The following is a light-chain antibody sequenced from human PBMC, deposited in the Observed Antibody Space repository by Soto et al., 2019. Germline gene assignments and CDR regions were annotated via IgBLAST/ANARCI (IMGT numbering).Light chain of an antibody. CDR2: RSN. J-gene: IGLJ1*01. Sequence: QSVLTQPPSASGTPGQRVTISCSGSSSNIGSNYVYWYQQLPGTAPKLLMYRSNQRPTGVPDRFSGSKSGTSASLAISGLRSEDEANYYCVAWDDSLSGQVFGTGTK. V-gene: IGLV1-47*01. CDR1: SSNIGSNY. CDR3: VAWDDSLSGQV.